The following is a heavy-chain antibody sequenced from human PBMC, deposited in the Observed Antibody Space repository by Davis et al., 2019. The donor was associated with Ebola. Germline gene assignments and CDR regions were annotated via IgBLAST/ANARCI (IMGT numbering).Heavy chain of an antibody. CDR2: ISSGSSTI. CDR1: GFTFSDYS. J-gene: IGHJ4*02. Sequence: GGSLRLSCAASGFTFSDYSMNWVRQAPGKGLEWVSHISSGSSTIYYADSVRGRFTISRDNAKKSLYLQMNSLRAEDTAVYYCARYANYDILTGYLDYWGQGTLVTVSS. D-gene: IGHD3-9*01. V-gene: IGHV3-48*01. CDR3: ARYANYDILTGYLDY.